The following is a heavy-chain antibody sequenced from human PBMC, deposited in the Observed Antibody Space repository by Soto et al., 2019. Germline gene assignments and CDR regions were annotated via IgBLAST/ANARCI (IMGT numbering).Heavy chain of an antibody. J-gene: IGHJ4*02. CDR3: ATVHNTSRSFDY. Sequence: GGSLRLSCAASGFTFNIYAMTWVRQAPGKGLGWVSTTGATGRTTYYSDSVKGRFTVSRDNSKNTLDLQMSNLRAEDTAVYYCATVHNTSRSFDYWGQGTLVTVSS. CDR1: GFTFNIYA. CDR2: TGATGRTT. D-gene: IGHD1-20*01. V-gene: IGHV3-23*01.